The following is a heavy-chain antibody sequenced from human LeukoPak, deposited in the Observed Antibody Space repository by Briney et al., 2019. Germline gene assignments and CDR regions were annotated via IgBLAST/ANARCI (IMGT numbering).Heavy chain of an antibody. CDR2: IYYSGST. CDR3: ARDDDILTGYYRGGRDY. V-gene: IGHV4-39*07. J-gene: IGHJ4*02. Sequence: SETLSLTCTVSGGSISSSSYYWGWIRQPPGKGLEWIGSIYYSGSTYYNPSLKSRVTISVDTSKNQFSLKLSSVTAADTAVYYCARDDDILTGYYRGGRDYWGQGTLVTVSS. CDR1: GGSISSSSYY. D-gene: IGHD3-9*01.